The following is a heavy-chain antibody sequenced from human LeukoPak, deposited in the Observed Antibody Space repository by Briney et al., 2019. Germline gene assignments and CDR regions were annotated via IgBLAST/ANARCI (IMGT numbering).Heavy chain of an antibody. CDR3: AHSRSYYYDSSGYYYDYYYYYMDV. J-gene: IGHJ6*03. V-gene: IGHV2-5*01. CDR1: GFSLSTSGVG. CDR2: IYWNDDK. D-gene: IGHD3-22*01. Sequence: SGPTLVNPTQTLTLTCTFLGFSLSTSGVGVGWIRQPQEKALKSLAHIYWNDDKHYSPSLTRRLTITKDTSQNQVVLTMSNMDPVDTATYYCAHSRSYYYDSSGYYYDYYYYYMDVWGKGTTVTISS.